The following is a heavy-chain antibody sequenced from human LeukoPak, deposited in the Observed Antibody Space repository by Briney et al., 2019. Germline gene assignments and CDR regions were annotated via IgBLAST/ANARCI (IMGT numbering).Heavy chain of an antibody. J-gene: IGHJ4*02. V-gene: IGHV3-48*01. CDR2: ISPDSRTT. CDR1: GFTFYDYS. Sequence: GVTVSCYGSAAGFTFYDYSMVWVGHGPGKGREWCFYISPDSRTTYYADSVKGRFTISRDNSKSTLYLQMNSLRAEDTAVYYCAKDRSDNTTWYVGSHWGQGTLVTVSS. D-gene: IGHD3-10*02. CDR3: AKDRSDNTTWYVGSH.